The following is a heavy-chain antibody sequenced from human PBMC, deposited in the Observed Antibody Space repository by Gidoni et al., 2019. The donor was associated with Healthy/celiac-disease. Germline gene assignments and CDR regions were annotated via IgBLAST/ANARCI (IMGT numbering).Heavy chain of an antibody. CDR1: GGSISSYY. CDR2: IYYSVST. CDR3: ARGGPAQYFDY. J-gene: IGHJ4*02. V-gene: IGHV4-59*01. Sequence: QVQLQESGSGLQKPPETLYHTCYASGGSISSYYWSWIRQPPGKGLEWFGYIYYSVSTNYNPSLKSRFTISVDTSKNQFSLKLSSVTAADTAVYYCARGGPAQYFDYWGQGTLVTVSS.